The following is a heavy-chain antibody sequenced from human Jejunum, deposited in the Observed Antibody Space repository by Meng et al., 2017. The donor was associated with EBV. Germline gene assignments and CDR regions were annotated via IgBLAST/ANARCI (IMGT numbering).Heavy chain of an antibody. Sequence: QGSGPGLVKPSRTLSLTCAFSGGSISTDNWWSWVRQPPGKGLEYIGEIHHSGSTKYNPSLKSRVTISVDKSNNHFSLKLSSVTAADTAVYYCARDRGVEDYWGQGTLVTVSS. CDR2: IHHSGST. V-gene: IGHV4-4*02. CDR3: ARDRGVEDY. D-gene: IGHD5-24*01. J-gene: IGHJ4*02. CDR1: GGSISTDNW.